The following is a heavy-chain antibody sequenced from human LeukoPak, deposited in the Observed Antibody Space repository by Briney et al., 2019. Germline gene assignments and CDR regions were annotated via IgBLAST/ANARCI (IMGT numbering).Heavy chain of an antibody. J-gene: IGHJ3*02. CDR2: TRNKANSYTT. CDR3: ARGRRAARLLEWPGAFDI. V-gene: IGHV3-72*01. D-gene: IGHD3-3*01. CDR1: GFTFSDHY. Sequence: GGSLRLSCAASGFTFSDHYMDWVRQAPGKGLEWVGRTRNKANSYTTEYAASVKGRFTISRDDSKNSLYLQMNSLKTEDTAVYYCARGRRAARLLEWPGAFDIWGQGTMVTVSS.